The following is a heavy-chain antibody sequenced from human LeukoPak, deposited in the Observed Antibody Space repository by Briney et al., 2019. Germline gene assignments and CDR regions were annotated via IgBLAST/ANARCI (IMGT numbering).Heavy chain of an antibody. CDR1: GFTFGDYA. CDR2: IRSKAYGGTT. V-gene: IGHV3-49*04. CDR3: TRGPFVDTAMVPNAFDI. D-gene: IGHD5-18*01. J-gene: IGHJ3*02. Sequence: PGGSLRLSCTASGFTFGDYAMSWVRQAPGKGLEWVGFIRSKAYGGTTEYAASVKGRFTISRDDSKSIAYLQMNSLKTEDTAVYYCTRGPFVDTAMVPNAFDIWGQGTMVTVSS.